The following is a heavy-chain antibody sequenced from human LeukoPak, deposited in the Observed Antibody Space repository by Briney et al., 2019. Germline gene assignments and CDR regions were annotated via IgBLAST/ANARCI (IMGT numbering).Heavy chain of an antibody. CDR2: ISGNGDRT. CDR1: GFTFSSSA. CDR3: AKLLRGVVVPYFDS. J-gene: IGHJ4*02. D-gene: IGHD3-10*01. Sequence: GGSLRLSCAASGFTFSSSAMSWVRQAPGKGLEWVSAISGNGDRTHYAASVKGRFTISRDTSTNTLFLQLNSLRAEDTAIYYCAKLLRGVVVPYFDSWGQGTLVTVSS. V-gene: IGHV3-23*01.